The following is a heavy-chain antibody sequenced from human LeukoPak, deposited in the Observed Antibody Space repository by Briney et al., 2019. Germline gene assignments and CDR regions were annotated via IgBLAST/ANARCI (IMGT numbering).Heavy chain of an antibody. V-gene: IGHV3-23*05. J-gene: IGHJ4*02. D-gene: IGHD4/OR15-4a*01. CDR1: GFTFSIYD. Sequence: GGSLRLSCAASGFTFSIYDMTWVRQAPGKGLEWVSGIESSGNSIYYADSVKGRFTISRDNSKNTLYLQMNSLRAEDTAVYYCARRAGAYSHPYDYWGQGTLVTVSS. CDR3: ARRAGAYSHPYDY. CDR2: IESSGNSI.